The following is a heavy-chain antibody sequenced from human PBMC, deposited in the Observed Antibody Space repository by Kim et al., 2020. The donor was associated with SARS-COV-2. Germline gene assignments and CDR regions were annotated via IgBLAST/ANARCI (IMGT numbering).Heavy chain of an antibody. CDR1: GGSISSSSSY. Sequence: SETLSLTCPVSGGSISSSSSYWGWIHQPPGRGLEWIGSIYYSGSTYYNSTLKSRVTITVATSKNRFSLTLCSLTAADTAVYHCARVGKYCSSTSCRGYWFDPWGQGTLVTVSS. D-gene: IGHD2-2*01. J-gene: IGHJ5*02. CDR2: IYYSGST. V-gene: IGHV4-39*07. CDR3: ARVGKYCSSTSCRGYWFDP.